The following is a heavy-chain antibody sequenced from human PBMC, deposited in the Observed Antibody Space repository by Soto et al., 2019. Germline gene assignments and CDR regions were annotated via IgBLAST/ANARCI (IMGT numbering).Heavy chain of an antibody. CDR2: ISAHNGDT. V-gene: IGHV1-18*04. J-gene: IGHJ4*02. Sequence: QLVQSGAEVEKPGASVKVSCKASGYSFATYGFSWVRQAPGQGLEGVGWISAHNGDTHYSQKFQGRVTLTTDTSTNTGYMELRSLTSDDTAVYFCATEPIYYNDGSGYYPLGHWGQGTLVTVSS. CDR3: ATEPIYYNDGSGYYPLGH. D-gene: IGHD3-22*01. CDR1: GYSFATYG.